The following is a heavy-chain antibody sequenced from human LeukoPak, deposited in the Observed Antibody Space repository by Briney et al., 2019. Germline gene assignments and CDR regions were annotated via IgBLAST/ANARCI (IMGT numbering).Heavy chain of an antibody. CDR2: IYYSGST. D-gene: IGHD6-19*01. J-gene: IGHJ4*02. CDR1: GASISSYY. V-gene: IGHV4-59*01. CDR3: ARYGGVAGFDY. Sequence: KSSETLSLTCTVSGASISSYYWSWIRQPPGKGLEWIGYIYYSGSTNYNPSLKSRVTISVDTSKNQFSLKLISVTAADTAVYYCARYGGVAGFDYWGQGTLVTVSS.